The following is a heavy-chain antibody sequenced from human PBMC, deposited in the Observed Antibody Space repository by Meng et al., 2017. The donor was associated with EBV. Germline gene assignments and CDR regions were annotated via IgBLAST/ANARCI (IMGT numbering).Heavy chain of an antibody. CDR2: IIPIFGTA. D-gene: IGHD6-13*01. CDR1: GGTFSSYA. Sequence: VQGVKAGAEGKKPGASVKVSCKASGGTFSSYAISWVRQAPGQGLEWMGGIIPIFGTANYAQKFQGRVTITADKSTSTAYMELSSLRSEDTAVYYCARAEIAAAGRLDYWGQGTLVTVSS. CDR3: ARAEIAAAGRLDY. J-gene: IGHJ4*02. V-gene: IGHV1-69*06.